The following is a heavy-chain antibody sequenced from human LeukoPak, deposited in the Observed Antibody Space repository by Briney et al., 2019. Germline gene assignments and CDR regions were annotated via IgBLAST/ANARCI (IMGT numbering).Heavy chain of an antibody. CDR1: GGSISGSSYY. Sequence: ASETLSLTCTVSGGSISGSSYYWGWIRQPPGKGLEWIGSIYYSGSTYYNPSLKSRVTISVDTSKNRFSLKLSSVTAADTAVYYCATSLVGATSFDYWGQGTLVTVSS. V-gene: IGHV4-39*01. D-gene: IGHD1-26*01. J-gene: IGHJ4*02. CDR2: IYYSGST. CDR3: ATSLVGATSFDY.